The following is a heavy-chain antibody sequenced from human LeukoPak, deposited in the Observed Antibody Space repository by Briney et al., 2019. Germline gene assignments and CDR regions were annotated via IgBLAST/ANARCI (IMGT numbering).Heavy chain of an antibody. D-gene: IGHD2-2*01. CDR3: ARGIVVKPSANWFDP. CDR2: IVVGSGNT. CDR1: GFTFTSSA. V-gene: IGHV1-58*01. J-gene: IGHJ5*02. Sequence: SVKVPCKAPGFTFTSSAVQWVRQARGQRLEWIGWIVVGSGNTNYAQKFQERVTITRDMSTSTAYMELSSLRSEDTAVYYCARGIVVKPSANWFDPWGQGTPVTVSS.